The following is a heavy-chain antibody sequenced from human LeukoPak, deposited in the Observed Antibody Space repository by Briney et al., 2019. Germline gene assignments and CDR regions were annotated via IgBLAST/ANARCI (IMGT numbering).Heavy chain of an antibody. Sequence: GASVKVSCKASGYTFTSYDVNWVRQATGQGLEWMGWMNPNSGNTGYAQKFQGRVTMTRNTSISTAYMELSSLRSEDTAVYYCARRGYKGYSSSWYRPPGYYYGMDVWGQGTTVTVSS. CDR1: GYTFTSYD. CDR2: MNPNSGNT. J-gene: IGHJ6*02. CDR3: ARRGYKGYSSSWYRPPGYYYGMDV. D-gene: IGHD6-13*01. V-gene: IGHV1-8*01.